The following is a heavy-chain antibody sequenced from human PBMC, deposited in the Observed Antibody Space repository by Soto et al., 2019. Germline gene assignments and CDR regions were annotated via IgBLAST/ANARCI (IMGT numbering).Heavy chain of an antibody. J-gene: IGHJ6*02. V-gene: IGHV3-30*18. CDR1: GFTFSSYG. Sequence: GGSLRLSCAASGFTFSSYGMHWVRQAPGKGLEWVAVISYDGSNKYYADSVKGRFTISRDNSKNTLYLQMNSLRAEDTAVYYCAKERRRFLEWLSLYYYGMDVWGQGTTVTVSS. CDR2: ISYDGSNK. CDR3: AKERRRFLEWLSLYYYGMDV. D-gene: IGHD3-3*01.